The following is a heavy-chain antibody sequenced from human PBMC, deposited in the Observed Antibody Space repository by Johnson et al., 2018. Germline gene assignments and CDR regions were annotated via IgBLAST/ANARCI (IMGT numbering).Heavy chain of an antibody. CDR2: MYYSGST. D-gene: IGHD6-13*01. CDR3: ARGLSSSWYSGTCFQH. CDR1: GASISSSY. Sequence: QVQLQESGPGLVKPSETLSLTCSVSGASISSSYWSWIRQPPGKGLEWIGYMYYSGSTHYTPSFNGRVTISVATSTNQFSPKLRPVTAADTAVYYCARGLSSSWYSGTCFQHWGQGTLVTVSS. J-gene: IGHJ1*01. V-gene: IGHV4-59*01.